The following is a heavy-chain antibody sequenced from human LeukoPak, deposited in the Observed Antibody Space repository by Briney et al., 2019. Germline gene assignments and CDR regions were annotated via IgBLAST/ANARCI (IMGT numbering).Heavy chain of an antibody. CDR1: GFTFSSYW. D-gene: IGHD4-23*01. CDR3: AREAVVSPYYFDY. V-gene: IGHV3-7*01. Sequence: GGSLRLSCAASGFTFSSYWMSWVRQAPGKGLEWVANIKQDGSEKYYVDSVKGRFTISRDNAKNSLYLQMNSLRAEDTAVYYCAREAVVSPYYFDYWGQGTLVTVSS. CDR2: IKQDGSEK. J-gene: IGHJ4*02.